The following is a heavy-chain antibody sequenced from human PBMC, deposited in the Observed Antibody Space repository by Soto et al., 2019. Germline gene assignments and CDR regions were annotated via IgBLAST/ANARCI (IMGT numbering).Heavy chain of an antibody. D-gene: IGHD2-15*01. J-gene: IGHJ5*02. CDR2: ICHSGTT. CDR1: GGSISSYC. Sequence: SETLSLTCTVSGGSISSYCWTWIRQPPGEGLEWIGCICHSGTTNYNPSLKSRVNISVDTPKNQFSLQLSSVTAADTAVYYCARGLLGYCSGGSCYPGANWFDHWGQGTLVTVSS. V-gene: IGHV4-59*12. CDR3: ARGLLGYCSGGSCYPGANWFDH.